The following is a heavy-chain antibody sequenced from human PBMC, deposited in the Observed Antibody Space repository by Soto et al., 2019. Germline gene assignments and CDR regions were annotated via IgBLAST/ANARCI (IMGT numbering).Heavy chain of an antibody. D-gene: IGHD2-15*01. Sequence: ASVKVSCKSSGYTFIGFSLHWVRQAPGQGLEWMGWINPKNGDTYYAQKFQGRVTMTRDTSINTVYMELNSLKSDDTAVYYCSKGRWTVGHCSGGSCYDGMDVWGQGTTGT. CDR1: GYTFIGFS. CDR2: INPKNGDT. J-gene: IGHJ6*02. V-gene: IGHV1-2*02. CDR3: SKGRWTVGHCSGGSCYDGMDV.